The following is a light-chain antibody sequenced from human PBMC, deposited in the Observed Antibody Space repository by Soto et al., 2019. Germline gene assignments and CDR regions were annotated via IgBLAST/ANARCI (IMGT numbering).Light chain of an antibody. CDR2: AAS. Sequence: AIRMTQSPSSLSASTGDRVTITCRASQGISSYLAWYQQKPGKAPKLLIYAASTLQSGVPSRFSGSGSGTDFTLTISCLQSEDFATYYCQQYYRYGTFGQGTKVEIK. J-gene: IGKJ1*01. CDR1: QGISSY. CDR3: QQYYRYGT. V-gene: IGKV1-8*01.